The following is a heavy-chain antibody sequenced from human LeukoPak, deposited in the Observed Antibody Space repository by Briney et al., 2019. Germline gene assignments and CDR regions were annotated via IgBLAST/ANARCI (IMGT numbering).Heavy chain of an antibody. J-gene: IGHJ5*02. CDR1: GGSISSHY. V-gene: IGHV4-59*11. CDR3: ARAQSGTYGLFDP. Sequence: SETLSLTCTVSGGSISSHYWSWIRQPPGKGLEWIGYMYHSGSTNYNPSLKSRVTISVDTSKNQFSLKLSSVTAADTAVYYCARAQSGTYGLFDPWGQGTLVTVSS. CDR2: MYHSGST. D-gene: IGHD3-10*01.